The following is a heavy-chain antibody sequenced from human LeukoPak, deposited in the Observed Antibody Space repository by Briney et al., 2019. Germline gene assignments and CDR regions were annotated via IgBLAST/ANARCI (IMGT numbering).Heavy chain of an antibody. D-gene: IGHD3-22*01. CDR3: ARDLDYHDATCYYRQFDY. CDR1: GFTFSSNW. V-gene: IGHV3-7*01. CDR2: IKQDGSEK. Sequence: SGGSLRLSCAASGFTFSSNWMTWVRQAPGKGLEWVANIKQDGSEKYYVDSVKGRFTISRDNAKNSLYLQMNSLRGEDTAVYYCARDLDYHDATCYYRQFDYWGQGTLVTVPS. J-gene: IGHJ4*02.